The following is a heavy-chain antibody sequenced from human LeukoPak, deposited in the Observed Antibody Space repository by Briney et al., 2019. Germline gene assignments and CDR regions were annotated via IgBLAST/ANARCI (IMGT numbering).Heavy chain of an antibody. CDR1: GFTFSSYA. CDR2: ISCSSSTI. CDR3: AKHPGGFTSIVNYYYMDV. D-gene: IGHD2-21*01. J-gene: IGHJ6*03. Sequence: PGGSLRLSCAASGFTFSSYAMSWVRQAPGKGLEWVSYISCSSSTIYYAGSVKGRFTISRDNSKNTLYLQMNSLRLEDTAVYYCAKHPGGFTSIVNYYYMDVWGEGTTVTVSS. V-gene: IGHV3-48*01.